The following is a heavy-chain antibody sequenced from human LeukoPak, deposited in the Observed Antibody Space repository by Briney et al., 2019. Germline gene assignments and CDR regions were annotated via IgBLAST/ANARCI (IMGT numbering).Heavy chain of an antibody. CDR2: INHSGST. CDR1: GGSFSGYY. V-gene: IGHV4-34*01. D-gene: IGHD3-3*01. Sequence: SGTLSLTCAVFGGSFSGYYWSWLRQPPGKGLEWIGEINHSGSTNYNPSLKSRVTISVDTSKNQFSLKLSSGTAADTAVYYCARADYDFWSGYYVRNFNWGQGTLVTVSS. CDR3: ARADYDFWSGYYVRNFN. J-gene: IGHJ4*02.